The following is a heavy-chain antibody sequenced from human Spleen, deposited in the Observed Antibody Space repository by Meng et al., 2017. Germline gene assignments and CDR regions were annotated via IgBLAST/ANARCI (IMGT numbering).Heavy chain of an antibody. Sequence: SLKISCAASGFTFDDYAMHWVRQAPGRGLEWVSGISWNSGSIRYADSVKGRFTISRDNSKNTLYLQMNSLRAEDTAVYYCARDRLAYCSGGSCYSSPPDYWGQGTLVTVSS. CDR2: ISWNSGSI. CDR3: ARDRLAYCSGGSCYSSPPDY. D-gene: IGHD2-15*01. V-gene: IGHV3-9*01. CDR1: GFTFDDYA. J-gene: IGHJ4*02.